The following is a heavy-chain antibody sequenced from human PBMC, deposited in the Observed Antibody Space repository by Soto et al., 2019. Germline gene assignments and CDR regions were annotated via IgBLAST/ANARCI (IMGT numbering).Heavy chain of an antibody. Sequence: ASVKVSCKASGYTFTSYAMHWVRQAPGQRLEWMGWINAGNGNTEYSQKFQGRVTITRDTSASTAYMELSSLRSEDTAVYYCARDSYDSSGYYYSGHDYWGQGTLVTVSS. D-gene: IGHD3-22*01. V-gene: IGHV1-3*01. J-gene: IGHJ4*02. CDR2: INAGNGNT. CDR3: ARDSYDSSGYYYSGHDY. CDR1: GYTFTSYA.